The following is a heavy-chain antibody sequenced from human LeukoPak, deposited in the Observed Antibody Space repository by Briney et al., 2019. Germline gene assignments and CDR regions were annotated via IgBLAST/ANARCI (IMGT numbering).Heavy chain of an antibody. Sequence: ASVTVSCRASGYTFTGYYMHWVRQAPGQGLEWMGWINPNSGGTNYAQKFQGRVTMTRDTSISTAYMELSRLRSDDTAVYYCARERYSSPPSDPWGQGTLVTVSS. V-gene: IGHV1-2*02. D-gene: IGHD6-19*01. CDR3: ARERYSSPPSDP. CDR1: GYTFTGYY. J-gene: IGHJ5*02. CDR2: INPNSGGT.